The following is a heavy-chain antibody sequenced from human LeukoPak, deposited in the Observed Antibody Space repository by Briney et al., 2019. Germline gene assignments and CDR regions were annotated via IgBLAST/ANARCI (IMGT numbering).Heavy chain of an antibody. Sequence: SETLSLTCTVSGGSISSSSYYWGWIRQPPGKGLEWIGSIYHSGSTYYNPSLKSRVTISVDTSKNQFSLKLSSVTAADTAVYYCARAGDIVATFFDYWGQGTLVTVSS. J-gene: IGHJ4*02. CDR1: GGSISSSSYY. D-gene: IGHD5-12*01. V-gene: IGHV4-39*07. CDR2: IYHSGST. CDR3: ARAGDIVATFFDY.